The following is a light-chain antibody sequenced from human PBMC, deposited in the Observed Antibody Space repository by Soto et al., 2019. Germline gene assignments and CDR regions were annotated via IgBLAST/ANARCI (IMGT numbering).Light chain of an antibody. J-gene: IGLJ1*01. V-gene: IGLV2-14*03. CDR2: DVS. CDR3: NSYTSSSTHV. Sequence: QSALTQPASVSGSPGQSITISCTGTSSDVGRYIYVSWYQHLPGKAPKLMIYDVSNRPSGVSNRFPGSKSGNTASLTISGLQAEDEADYYCNSYTSSSTHVFGTGTKLTVL. CDR1: SSDVGRYIY.